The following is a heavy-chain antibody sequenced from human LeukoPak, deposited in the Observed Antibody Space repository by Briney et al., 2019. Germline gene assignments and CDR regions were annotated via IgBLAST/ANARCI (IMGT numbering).Heavy chain of an antibody. J-gene: IGHJ4*02. CDR2: INPNSGGT. D-gene: IGHD6-19*01. V-gene: IGHV1-2*02. Sequence: GASVKVSCKASGYTFTGYYIHWVRQAPGQGLEWMGWINPNSGGTNYAQKFQGRVTMTRDTSISTAYMELSRLRSDDTAVYYCARERAAVAGNFDYWGQGTLVTVSS. CDR1: GYTFTGYY. CDR3: ARERAAVAGNFDY.